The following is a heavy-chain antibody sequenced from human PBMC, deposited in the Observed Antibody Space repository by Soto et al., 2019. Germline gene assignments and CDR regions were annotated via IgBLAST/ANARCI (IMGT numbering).Heavy chain of an antibody. D-gene: IGHD4-17*01. Sequence: SETLCLTCTVSGGSISSGDYYWSWIRQPPGKGLEWIGYIYYSGSTYYNPSLKSRVTISVDTSKNQFSLKLSSVTAADTAVYYCARVFTVTPSRAEYFQHWGQGTLVTVSS. J-gene: IGHJ1*01. V-gene: IGHV4-30-4*01. CDR2: IYYSGST. CDR3: ARVFTVTPSRAEYFQH. CDR1: GGSISSGDYY.